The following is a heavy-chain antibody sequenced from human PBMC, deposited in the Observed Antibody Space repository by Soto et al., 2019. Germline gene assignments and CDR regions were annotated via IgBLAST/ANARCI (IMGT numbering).Heavy chain of an antibody. Sequence: GGSLRLSCAASGFTFSSYEMNWVRQAPWKGLEWVSYISSSGSTIYYADSVKGRFTISRDNAKNSLYLQMNSLRAEDTAVYYCSIEPCSGGSCYSYYYYGMNVWGQGTTVTVSS. V-gene: IGHV3-48*03. CDR3: SIEPCSGGSCYSYYYYGMNV. D-gene: IGHD2-15*01. J-gene: IGHJ6*02. CDR2: ISSSGSTI. CDR1: GFTFSSYE.